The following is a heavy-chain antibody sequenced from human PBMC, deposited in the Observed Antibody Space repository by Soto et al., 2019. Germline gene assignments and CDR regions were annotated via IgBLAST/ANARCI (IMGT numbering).Heavy chain of an antibody. CDR1: GFTFSDYH. D-gene: IGHD5-18*01. V-gene: IGHV3-11*01. J-gene: IGHJ4*02. CDR2: ISSGGGTI. CDR3: ARHGRYSYGWGY. Sequence: QVQLVESGGGLVKPGGSLRLSCAASGFTFSDYHMSWIRQAPGKGLEWISYISSGGGTIHYADSVKGRLTISRDNAKNSLYPKMNSLRAEDTAVYYCARHGRYSYGWGYWGKGTLLTVSA.